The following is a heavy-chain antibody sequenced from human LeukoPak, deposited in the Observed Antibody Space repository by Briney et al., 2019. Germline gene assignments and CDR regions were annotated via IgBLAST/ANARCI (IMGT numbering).Heavy chain of an antibody. V-gene: IGHV4-39*07. D-gene: IGHD4-17*01. CDR3: ATDYGDSFPFDY. Sequence: PSETLSLTCTVSGGSISSSSYYWGWIRQPPGKGLEWIGSIYYSGSTYYNPSLKSRVTISVDTSKNQFSLKLSSVTAADTAVYYCATDYGDSFPFDYWGQGTLVTVSS. J-gene: IGHJ4*02. CDR2: IYYSGST. CDR1: GGSISSSSYY.